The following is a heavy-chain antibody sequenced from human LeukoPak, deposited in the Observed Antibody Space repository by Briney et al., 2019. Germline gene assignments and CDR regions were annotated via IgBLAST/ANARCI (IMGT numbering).Heavy chain of an antibody. CDR1: GGSISSYY. CDR3: ARHNYDILTGPNWFDP. V-gene: IGHV4-59*01. D-gene: IGHD3-9*01. J-gene: IGHJ5*02. CDR2: IYYSGST. Sequence: PSETLSLTCTVSGGSISSYYWSWIRQPPGKGLEWIRYIYYSGSTNYNPSLKSRVTISVDTSKNQFSLKLSSVTAADTAVYYCARHNYDILTGPNWFDPWGQGTLVTVSS.